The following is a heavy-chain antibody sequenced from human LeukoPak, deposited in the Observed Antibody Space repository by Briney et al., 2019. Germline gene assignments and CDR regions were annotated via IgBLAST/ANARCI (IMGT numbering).Heavy chain of an antibody. D-gene: IGHD6-19*01. CDR1: GGSISSYY. J-gene: IGHJ4*02. CDR3: ARQGGTGYSSGWEVSPFDY. Sequence: SASLSLTCTVSGGSISSYYWSWIRQPAGKGLEWIGLIYTSGSTNYNPSLKSRVTISVDTSKNQFSLKLSSVAAADTSVYYCARQGGTGYSSGWEVSPFDYWGQGTLVTVST. CDR2: IYTSGST. V-gene: IGHV4-4*07.